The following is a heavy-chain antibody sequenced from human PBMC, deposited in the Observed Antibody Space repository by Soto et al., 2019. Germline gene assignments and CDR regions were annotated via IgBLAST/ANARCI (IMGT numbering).Heavy chain of an antibody. CDR3: ARDVAHGYTENV. J-gene: IGHJ3*01. Sequence: QVQLQESGPGLVKPSQTLSLACTVSGGSVGSGEYYYSWIRQPPGKGLEWIGYIYDSGITNYTPSLKGRVTTSLDRSNNQVSQKLSSVTAADTAVYFCARDVAHGYTENVWGQGTMVTVSS. D-gene: IGHD5-18*01. V-gene: IGHV4-30-4*01. CDR1: GGSVGSGEYY. CDR2: IYDSGIT.